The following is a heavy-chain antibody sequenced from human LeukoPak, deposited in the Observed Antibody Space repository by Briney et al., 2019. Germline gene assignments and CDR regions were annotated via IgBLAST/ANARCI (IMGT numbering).Heavy chain of an antibody. CDR3: ARVDTARYCCSPSRYWKGWFDP. Sequence: ASVKVSCKASGYTFTSYDINWVRQATGQGLEWMGWMNPNSGNTGYAQKFQGRVTITRNTSIRTAYMELSSLRSEDTAVYYCARVDTARYCCSPSRYWKGWFDPGGQGTLVTVSS. CDR2: MNPNSGNT. V-gene: IGHV1-8*03. D-gene: IGHD2-2*01. CDR1: GYTFTSYD. J-gene: IGHJ5*02.